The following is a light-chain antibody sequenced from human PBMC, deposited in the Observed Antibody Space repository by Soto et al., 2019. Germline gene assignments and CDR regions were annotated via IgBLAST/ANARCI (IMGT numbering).Light chain of an antibody. J-gene: IGKJ2*01. CDR3: MQSIQFPRT. Sequence: DIVMTQTPFSLSVTPGQPASISCKSSQTLLFSDGRTFLYWYLQKPGQPPQLLISEVSNRLSGVPDRFSGSGSATDFTLKISRVEAEDVGVYYCMQSIQFPRTFGQGTKLDIK. CDR2: EVS. CDR1: QTLLFSDGRTF. V-gene: IGKV2D-29*01.